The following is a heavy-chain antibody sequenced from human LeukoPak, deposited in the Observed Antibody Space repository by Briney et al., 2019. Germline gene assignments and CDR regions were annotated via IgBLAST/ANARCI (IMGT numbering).Heavy chain of an antibody. D-gene: IGHD2-21*02. CDR2: VYTTEDA. Sequence: SETLSLTCAVYGGSFSGYYWSWIRQPAGEGLEWIGRVYTTEDAKYNPSLESRVSMSLDMSKNQFSLKLTSVTAADTAVYYCARYGDPNYYFDFWGQGTLVTVSS. J-gene: IGHJ4*02. CDR3: ARYGDPNYYFDF. V-gene: IGHV4-59*10. CDR1: GGSFSGYY.